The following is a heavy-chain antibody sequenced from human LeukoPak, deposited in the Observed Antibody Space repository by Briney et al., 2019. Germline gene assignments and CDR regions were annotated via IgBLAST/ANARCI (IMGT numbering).Heavy chain of an antibody. J-gene: IGHJ6*03. CDR2: IIPIFGTA. D-gene: IGHD3-10*01. CDR3: ARSPAHGSRSYNYYYYMDV. V-gene: IGHV1-69*13. Sequence: GASVKVSCKASGYTFTSYAMNWVRQAPGQGLEWMGGIIPIFGTANYAQKFQGRVTITADESTSTAYMELSSLRSEDTAVYYCARSPAHGSRSYNYYYYMDVWGKGTTVTISS. CDR1: GYTFTSYA.